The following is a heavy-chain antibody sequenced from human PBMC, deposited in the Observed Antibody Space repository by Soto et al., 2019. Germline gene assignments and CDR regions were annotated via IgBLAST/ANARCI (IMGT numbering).Heavy chain of an antibody. V-gene: IGHV3-48*01. CDR2: ISSSSSTI. J-gene: IGHJ6*03. D-gene: IGHD3-3*01. CDR1: GFTFSSYS. CDR3: ARTRITIFGVVRYMDV. Sequence: PGGSLRLSCAASGFTFSSYSMNWVRQAPGKGLEWVSYISSSSSTIYYADSVKGRFTISRDNAKNSLYLQMNSLRAEDTAVYYCARTRITIFGVVRYMDVWGKGTTVTVS.